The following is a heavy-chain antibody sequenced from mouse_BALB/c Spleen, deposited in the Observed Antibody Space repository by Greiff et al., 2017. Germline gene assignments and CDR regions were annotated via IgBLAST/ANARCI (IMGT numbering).Heavy chain of an antibody. CDR1: GFNIKDTY. Sequence: EVQLQQSGAELVKPGASVKLSCTASGFNIKDTYMHWVKQRPEQGLEWIGRIDPANGNTKYDPKFQGKATITADTSSNTAYLQLSSLTSEDTAVYYCAPTTVVAWYFDVWGAGTTVTVSS. J-gene: IGHJ1*01. CDR2: IDPANGNT. CDR3: APTTVVAWYFDV. V-gene: IGHV14-3*02. D-gene: IGHD1-1*01.